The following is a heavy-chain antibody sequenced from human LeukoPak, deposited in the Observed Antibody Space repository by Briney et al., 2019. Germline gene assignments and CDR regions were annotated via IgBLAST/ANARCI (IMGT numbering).Heavy chain of an antibody. J-gene: IGHJ5*02. V-gene: IGHV4-59*08. CDR3: ARGNHRDGDFGYWLDP. D-gene: IGHD2-21*02. Sequence: SQTLSLTCTVSDGTISTYYCSWIRQPPRAGLEWIGYTYNSGSPNYNPSLKSRVTISIDTSKNQFSLQPSSATAADTAVYYCARGNHRDGDFGYWLDPWGQGTLVTVSS. CDR2: TYNSGSP. CDR1: DGTISTYY.